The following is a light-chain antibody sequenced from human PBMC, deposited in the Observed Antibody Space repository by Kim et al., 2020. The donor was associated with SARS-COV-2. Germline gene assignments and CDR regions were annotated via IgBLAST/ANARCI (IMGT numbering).Light chain of an antibody. J-gene: IGLJ1*01. CDR2: DVS. V-gene: IGLV2-11*01. CDR1: SGDVGGYNY. Sequence: QSALTQPRSVSGSPGQSVTISCTGTSGDVGGYNYVSWYQQHPSKAPKLMIYDVSKRPSGVPDRFSGSKSGNTASLTISGLQAEDEADYYCCSYAGTYRGVFGSGTKVTVL. CDR3: CSYAGTYRGV.